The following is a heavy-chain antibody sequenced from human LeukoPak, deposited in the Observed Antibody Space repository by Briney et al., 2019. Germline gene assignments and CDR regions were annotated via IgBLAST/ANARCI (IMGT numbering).Heavy chain of an antibody. CDR3: ARDPPHRFTMIEKDS. J-gene: IGHJ4*02. Sequence: GGSLRLSCAASGFTFTTYWMTWVRQAPGKGLEWVANINGDGSHKNHLDSVKGRFTISRDNTKNSVYLQMNSLRAEDTAVYYCARDPPHRFTMIEKDSWGQGILVTVSS. CDR1: GFTFTTYW. V-gene: IGHV3-7*01. CDR2: INGDGSHK. D-gene: IGHD3-22*01.